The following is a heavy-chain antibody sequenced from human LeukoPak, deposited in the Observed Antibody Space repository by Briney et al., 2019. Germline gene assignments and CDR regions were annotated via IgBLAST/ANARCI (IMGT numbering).Heavy chain of an antibody. CDR3: ARGSSDCSSTSCYALYYYYGMDV. CDR2: IIPIFGTA. CDR1: GGTFSSYA. Sequence: SVKVSCKASGGTFSSYAISWVRQAPGQGLEWMGGIIPIFGTANYAQKFQGRVTITADESTSAAYMELSSLRSEDTAVYYCARGSSDCSSTSCYALYYYYGMDVWGQGTTVTVSS. D-gene: IGHD2-2*01. V-gene: IGHV1-69*13. J-gene: IGHJ6*02.